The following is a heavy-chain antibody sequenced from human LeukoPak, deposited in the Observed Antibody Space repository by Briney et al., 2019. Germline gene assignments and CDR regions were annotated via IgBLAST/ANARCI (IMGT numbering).Heavy chain of an antibody. Sequence: ASVKVSCKASGYTFTGYYMHWVRQAPGQGLEWMGWINPNSGGTNYAQKFQGRFTMTRDTSISTAYMELSRLRSDDTAVYYCASLLAAAGSYYFDYWGQGTLVTVSS. CDR1: GYTFTGYY. D-gene: IGHD6-13*01. CDR2: INPNSGGT. J-gene: IGHJ4*02. V-gene: IGHV1-2*02. CDR3: ASLLAAAGSYYFDY.